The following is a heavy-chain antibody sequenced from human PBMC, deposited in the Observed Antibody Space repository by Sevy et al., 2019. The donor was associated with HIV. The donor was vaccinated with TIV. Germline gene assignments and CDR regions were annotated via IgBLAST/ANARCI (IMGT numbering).Heavy chain of an antibody. CDR1: GYTLTELS. Sequence: ASVKVSCKVSGYTLTELSMHWVRQAPGKGLEWMGGFDPEDGETIYAQKFQGRVTMTEDTSTDTAYVELSSLRSEDTAGYYCATDQVAGIAAAGTGKYFQHWGQGTLVTVSS. J-gene: IGHJ1*01. V-gene: IGHV1-24*01. D-gene: IGHD6-13*01. CDR2: FDPEDGET. CDR3: ATDQVAGIAAAGTGKYFQH.